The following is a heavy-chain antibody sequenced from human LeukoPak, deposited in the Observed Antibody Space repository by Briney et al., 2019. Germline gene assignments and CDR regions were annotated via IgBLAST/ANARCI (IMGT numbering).Heavy chain of an antibody. CDR1: GGTFSSYA. CDR2: IIPIFGTA. V-gene: IGHV1-69*05. CDR3: ARGGDDSGTADN. Sequence: ASVKVSCKASGGTFSSYAISWVRQAPGQGLEWMGRIIPIFGTANYAQKFQGRVTITTDESTSTAYMELSSLRSEDTAVYYCARGGDDSGTADNWGQGTLVTVSS. D-gene: IGHD3-10*01. J-gene: IGHJ4*02.